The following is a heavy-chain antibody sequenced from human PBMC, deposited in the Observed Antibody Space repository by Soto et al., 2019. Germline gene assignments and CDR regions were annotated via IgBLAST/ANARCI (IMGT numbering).Heavy chain of an antibody. CDR2: IYYTGGT. CDR3: ARVRQRLGLFDY. CDR1: CGSIISGAYY. J-gene: IGHJ4*02. D-gene: IGHD3-16*01. V-gene: IGHV4-31*03. Sequence: SETLSCTCTFSCGSIISGAYYWSWIRQHPGKGLEWIGYIYYTGGTYYNPSLKSRVTISVDTSKTQFSLKLSFVTAADTAVYYCARVRQRLGLFDYWGQGTLVTVSS.